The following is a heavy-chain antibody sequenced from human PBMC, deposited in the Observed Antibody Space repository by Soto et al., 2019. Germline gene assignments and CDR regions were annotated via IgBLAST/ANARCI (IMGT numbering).Heavy chain of an antibody. V-gene: IGHV1-18*01. CDR1: GYTFTSYG. CDR2: ISAYNGNT. D-gene: IGHD3-10*01. J-gene: IGHJ3*02. CDR3: ARALSPVWFGELFPPLDAFDI. Sequence: ASVKVSCKASGYTFTSYGISWVRQAPGQGLGWMGWISAYNGNTNYAQKLQGRVTMTTDTSTSTAYMELRSLRSDDTAVYYCARALSPVWFGELFPPLDAFDIWGQGTMVTVSS.